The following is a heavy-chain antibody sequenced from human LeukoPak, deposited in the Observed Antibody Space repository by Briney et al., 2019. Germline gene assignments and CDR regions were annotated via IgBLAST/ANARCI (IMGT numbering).Heavy chain of an antibody. D-gene: IGHD5-12*01. Sequence: GGSLRLSCAASGFTFSNYNMNWVRQAPGKGLEWVSSISHSGTPTYYADSVRGRFTISRDNAKNSLYLQMNSLRAEDTAIYYCARLPYSGYGGGRVYWGQGTLVTVSS. CDR3: ARLPYSGYGGGRVY. V-gene: IGHV3-21*01. J-gene: IGHJ4*02. CDR1: GFTFSNYN. CDR2: ISHSGTPT.